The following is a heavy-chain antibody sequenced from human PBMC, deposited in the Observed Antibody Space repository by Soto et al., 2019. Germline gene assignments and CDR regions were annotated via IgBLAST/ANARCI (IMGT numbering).Heavy chain of an antibody. CDR3: ARRSSAGWFDP. Sequence: SETLSLTCTVSGGSISGSGYYWDWIRQPPGKGLEWIGSIYSSGTTYYNPSLKSRVTISVDTSKNQFSLKLSSVIAADTAVYYCARRSSAGWFDPWGQGTLVTVSS. J-gene: IGHJ5*02. V-gene: IGHV4-39*01. D-gene: IGHD6-19*01. CDR1: GGSISGSGYY. CDR2: IYSSGTT.